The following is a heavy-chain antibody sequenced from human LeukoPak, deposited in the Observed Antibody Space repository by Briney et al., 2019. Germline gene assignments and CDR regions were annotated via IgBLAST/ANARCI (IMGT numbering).Heavy chain of an antibody. J-gene: IGHJ4*02. CDR3: ARGVARSSKFHFSYYFDY. CDR2: IYHSGST. D-gene: IGHD6-6*01. V-gene: IGHV4-34*01. Sequence: SETLSLTCAAYGGSFSGYYWGWIRQPPGKGLEWIGSIYHSGSTYYNPSLKSRVTISVDTSKNQFSLKLSSVTAADTAVYYCARGVARSSKFHFSYYFDYWGQGTLVTVSS. CDR1: GGSFSGYY.